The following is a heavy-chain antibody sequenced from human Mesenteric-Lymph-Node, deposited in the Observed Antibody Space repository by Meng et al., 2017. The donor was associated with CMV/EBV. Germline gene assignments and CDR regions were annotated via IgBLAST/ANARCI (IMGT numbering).Heavy chain of an antibody. J-gene: IGHJ4*02. V-gene: IGHV4-34*01. D-gene: IGHD1-26*01. Sequence: SETLSLTCAVYGGSFSGYYWSWIRQPPGKGLEWIGEINHSGSTNYNPSLWSRVTLSVDTSKNQFFLNLSSVTAADTAVYYCARDLGGSYLYSFDYWGQGTLVTVSS. CDR1: GGSFSGYY. CDR3: ARDLGGSYLYSFDY. CDR2: INHSGST.